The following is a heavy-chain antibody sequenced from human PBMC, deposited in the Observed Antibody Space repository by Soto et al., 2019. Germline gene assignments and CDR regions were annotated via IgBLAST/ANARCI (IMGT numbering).Heavy chain of an antibody. Sequence: GGSLRLSCAASGFTFSSYAMSWVRQAPGKGLEWVSGIGGGDTHYADSVKGRFTISRDDSKNTVYLQMSRLRAEDTAVYYCARDRSRGWFDPWGQGTLVTVSS. CDR1: GFTFSSYA. J-gene: IGHJ5*02. V-gene: IGHV3-23*01. CDR3: ARDRSRGWFDP. CDR2: IGGGDT.